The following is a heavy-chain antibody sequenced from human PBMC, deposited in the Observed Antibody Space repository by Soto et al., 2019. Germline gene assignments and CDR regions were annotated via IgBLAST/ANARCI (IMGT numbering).Heavy chain of an antibody. CDR1: GGSFSGYY. Sequence: SETLSLTCAVYGGSFSGYYWSWIRHPPGKGLEWIGEINHSGSTNYNPSLKSRVTISVDTSKNQFSLKLSSVTAADTAVYYCARSRSVVVAAIGGWFDPWGQGTLVTVSS. V-gene: IGHV4-34*01. D-gene: IGHD2-15*01. J-gene: IGHJ5*02. CDR3: ARSRSVVVAAIGGWFDP. CDR2: INHSGST.